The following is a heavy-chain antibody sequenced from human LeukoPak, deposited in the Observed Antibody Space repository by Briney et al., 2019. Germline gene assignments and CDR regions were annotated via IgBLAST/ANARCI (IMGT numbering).Heavy chain of an antibody. D-gene: IGHD1-7*01. J-gene: IGHJ2*01. V-gene: IGHV3-13*01. CDR1: GFTLNSHG. CDR2: INVAGNT. Sequence: GGYLRFYCAASGFTLNSHGVHWVRQVPGKRLEWISAINVAGNTYYSDSLKGRFTASRANGNNYYHLQISSLRAGDTAVYHCTREPEVFGTWYFDLWGRGTPVTVSS. CDR3: TREPEVFGTWYFDL.